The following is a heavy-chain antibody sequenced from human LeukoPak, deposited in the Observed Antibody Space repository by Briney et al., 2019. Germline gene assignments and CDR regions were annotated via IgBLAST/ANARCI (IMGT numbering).Heavy chain of an antibody. D-gene: IGHD3-22*01. CDR3: GGGDYYDSSGYYKSFDY. CDR1: GFIFSNFG. V-gene: IGHV4-34*01. CDR2: INYSGST. J-gene: IGHJ4*02. Sequence: KTGGSLRLSCATSGFIFSNFGMHWVRQPPGKGLEWIGEINYSGSTNYNPSLKSRVTISVDTSKNQFSLKLSSVAAADTAVYYCGGGDYYDSSGYYKSFDYWGQGTLVTVSS.